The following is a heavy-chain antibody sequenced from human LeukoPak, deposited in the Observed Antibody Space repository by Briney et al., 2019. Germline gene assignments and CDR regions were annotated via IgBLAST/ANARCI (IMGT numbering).Heavy chain of an antibody. J-gene: IGHJ4*02. CDR3: ARVYDYVWGSYGTMGY. V-gene: IGHV3-7*01. Sequence: LSGGSLRLSCAASGFTFSSYWMSWVRQAPGKGLEWVANIKQDGSEKYYVDSVKGRFTISRDNAKNSLYLQMNSLRAEDTAVYYCARVYDYVWGSYGTMGYWGQGTLVTVSS. D-gene: IGHD3-16*01. CDR2: IKQDGSEK. CDR1: GFTFSSYW.